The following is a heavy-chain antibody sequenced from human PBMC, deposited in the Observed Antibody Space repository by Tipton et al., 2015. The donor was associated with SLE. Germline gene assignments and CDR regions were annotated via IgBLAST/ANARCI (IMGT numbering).Heavy chain of an antibody. CDR3: ARGSVGDSKDY. V-gene: IGHV3-74*01. D-gene: IGHD2-21*02. Sequence: SLRLSCAASGFTFSNYWMHWVRQAPGKGLVWVSRSNSDGSDTSYADSVKGRFTISRDNAKNTLYLQMNSLRAEDTAVYYCARGSVGDSKDYWGQGTLVTVSS. J-gene: IGHJ4*02. CDR2: SNSDGSDT. CDR1: GFTFSNYW.